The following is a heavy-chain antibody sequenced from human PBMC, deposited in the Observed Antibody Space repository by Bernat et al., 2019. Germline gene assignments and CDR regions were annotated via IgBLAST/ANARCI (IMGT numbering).Heavy chain of an antibody. J-gene: IGHJ6*03. V-gene: IGHV3-30*07. Sequence: QVQLVESGGGVVQPGRSLRLSCAASGFIFSSYAIHWVRQAPGKGLEWVTVISYDGSNKYYADSVKGRFTISRDNSKNTLYLQMNSLRAEDTAMYYCARAHSGGHYYYMDVWGKWTTVTVSS. CDR1: GFIFSSYA. D-gene: IGHD3-10*01. CDR3: ARAHSGGHYYYMDV. CDR2: ISYDGSNK.